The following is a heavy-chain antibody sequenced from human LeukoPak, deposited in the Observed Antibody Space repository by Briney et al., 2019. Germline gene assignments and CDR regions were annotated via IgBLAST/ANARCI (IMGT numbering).Heavy chain of an antibody. J-gene: IGHJ4*02. Sequence: GASVKVSCKASGYTFTAYYMHWVRQAPGQGLEWRGWIDTNTGDTKYAQKFQGRVTITRDTSIGTAYMELSSLISDDTAVYYCATEAFCAGGSCYLHRVASWGPGTLVTVSS. D-gene: IGHD2-15*01. CDR3: ATEAFCAGGSCYLHRVAS. V-gene: IGHV1-2*02. CDR2: IDTNTGDT. CDR1: GYTFTAYY.